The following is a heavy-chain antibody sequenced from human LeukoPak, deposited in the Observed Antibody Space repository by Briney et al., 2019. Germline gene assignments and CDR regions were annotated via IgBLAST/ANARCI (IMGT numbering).Heavy chain of an antibody. Sequence: ASVKVSCKASGYTFTGYYMHWVRQAPGQGLEWMGWINPNSGGTNYAQKFQGWVTMTRDTSISTAYMELSRLRSDDTAVYYCARQGDYLSDAFDIWGQGTMVTVSS. D-gene: IGHD3-16*01. CDR3: ARQGDYLSDAFDI. CDR1: GYTFTGYY. V-gene: IGHV1-2*04. CDR2: INPNSGGT. J-gene: IGHJ3*02.